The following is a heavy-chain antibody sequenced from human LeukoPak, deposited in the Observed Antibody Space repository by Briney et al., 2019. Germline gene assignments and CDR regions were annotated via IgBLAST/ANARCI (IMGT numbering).Heavy chain of an antibody. CDR1: GGSISSYY. V-gene: IGHV4-4*07. Sequence: SETLSLTCTVSGGSISSYYWSWIRQPAGKGLEWIGRIYTSGSTNYNPSLKSRVTMSVDTSKNQFSLKLSSVTAADTAVYYCARTRLLRVGSGYDYQDYWGQGTLVTVSS. CDR2: IYTSGST. J-gene: IGHJ4*02. CDR3: ARTRLLRVGSGYDYQDY. D-gene: IGHD5-12*01.